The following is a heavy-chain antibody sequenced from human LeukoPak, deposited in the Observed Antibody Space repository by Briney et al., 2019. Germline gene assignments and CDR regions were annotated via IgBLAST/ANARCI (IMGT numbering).Heavy chain of an antibody. CDR3: ARVQTPYYYYYMDV. CDR1: GGTFSSYA. Sequence: GASVKVSCKASGGTFSSYAISWVRQAPGQGLEWMGGIIPIFGTANYAQKSQGRVTITTDESTSTAYMELSSQRSEDTAVYYCARVQTPYYYYYMDVWGKGTTVTVSS. J-gene: IGHJ6*03. CDR2: IIPIFGTA. V-gene: IGHV1-69*05.